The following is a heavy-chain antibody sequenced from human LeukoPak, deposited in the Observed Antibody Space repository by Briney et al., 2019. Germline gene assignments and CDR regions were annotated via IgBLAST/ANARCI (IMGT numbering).Heavy chain of an antibody. CDR3: ARFATESGSYQTFDY. Sequence: KPSETLSLTCTVSGGSISSYYWSWLRQPPGKGLEWIGYIYYSGSTNYNPSLKSRVTISVDTSKNQFSLKLSSVTAADTAVYYCARFATESGSYQTFDYWGQGTLVTVSS. J-gene: IGHJ4*02. V-gene: IGHV4-59*01. D-gene: IGHD1-26*01. CDR1: GGSISSYY. CDR2: IYYSGST.